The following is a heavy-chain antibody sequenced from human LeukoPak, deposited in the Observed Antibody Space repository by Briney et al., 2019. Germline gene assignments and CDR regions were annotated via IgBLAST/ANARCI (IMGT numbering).Heavy chain of an antibody. CDR2: ISSSGSTI. CDR1: GFTFSDYY. D-gene: IGHD3-22*01. J-gene: IGHJ5*02. V-gene: IGHV3-11*01. CDR3: ARDRHYYDSSGNAWFDP. Sequence: GGSLRLSCAASGFTFSDYYMSWICQAPGKGLEWVSYISSSGSTIYYADSVKGRFTISRDNAKNSLYLQMNSLRAEDTAVYYCARDRHYYDSSGNAWFDPWGQGTLVTVSS.